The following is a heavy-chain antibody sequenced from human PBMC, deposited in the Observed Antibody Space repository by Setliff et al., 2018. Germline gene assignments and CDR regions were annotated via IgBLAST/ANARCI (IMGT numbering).Heavy chain of an antibody. CDR1: GDSLSNAPYY. CDR3: ARAHTWSLPNDNSGYPGWFDP. J-gene: IGHJ5*02. D-gene: IGHD3-22*01. Sequence: SETLSLTCTVSGDSLSNAPYYWNWIRHHPGKGLDWIGYIHHSGKAYYNPSLKSRVTMSVDTSKNHVSLKLSSVTAADTAVYYCARAHTWSLPNDNSGYPGWFDPWGQGTLVTVSS. CDR2: IHHSGKA. V-gene: IGHV4-30-4*01.